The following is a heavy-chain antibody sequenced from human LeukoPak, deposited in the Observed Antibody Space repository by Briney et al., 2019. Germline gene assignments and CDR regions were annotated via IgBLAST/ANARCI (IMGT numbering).Heavy chain of an antibody. V-gene: IGHV6-1*01. D-gene: IGHD2-2*01. CDR1: GDSFSSNSVT. J-gene: IGHJ5*02. CDR3: ARRLTQYDCFDP. CDR2: TYYRSTWYD. Sequence: SQTLSLTYAISGDSFSSNSVTWNWIRQSPSRGLEWLGRTYYRSTWYDDYAVSVRGRITVNPDTSKNQFPLHLNSVTPEDTAVYYCARRLTQYDCFDPWGQGILVTVSS.